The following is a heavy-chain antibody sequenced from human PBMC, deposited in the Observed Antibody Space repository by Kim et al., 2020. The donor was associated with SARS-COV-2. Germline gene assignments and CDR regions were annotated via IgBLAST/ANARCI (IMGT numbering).Heavy chain of an antibody. CDR2: SYT. CDR3: AGPGERLGY. D-gene: IGHD7-27*01. J-gene: IGHJ4*02. V-gene: IGHV5-10-1*01. Sequence: SYTNYSPSFQGHVTISADKSISTAYLQWSSLKASDTAMYYCAGPGERLGYWGQGTLVTVSS.